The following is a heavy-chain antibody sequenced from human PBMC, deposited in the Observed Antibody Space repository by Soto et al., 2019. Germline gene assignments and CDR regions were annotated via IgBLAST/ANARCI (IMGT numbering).Heavy chain of an antibody. V-gene: IGHV3-30*18. CDR3: AKDLQQQPYNNWFDP. CDR1: GYSFSSYG. J-gene: IGHJ5*02. D-gene: IGHD6-13*01. CDR2: ISYDGSNK. Sequence: QVQLVESGGGGVQPGRALRLSCAASGYSFSSYGMHWVRQAPGKGLEWVAVISYDGSNKYYADSVKGRFTISRDNSKNTLYLQMNSLRAEDTAVYYCAKDLQQQPYNNWFDPWGQGTLVTVSS.